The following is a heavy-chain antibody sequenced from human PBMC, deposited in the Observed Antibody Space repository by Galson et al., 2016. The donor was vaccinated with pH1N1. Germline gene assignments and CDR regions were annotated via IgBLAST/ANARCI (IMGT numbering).Heavy chain of an antibody. CDR3: GRGDLEWLSHFDY. Sequence: SLRLSCAASGFAFSSYGMHWVRQAPGKGLAWVAVIWFDGSYEFYADSVKGRFTISRDNSKNTLHLQMNSLRAEDTAVYYCGRGDLEWLSHFDYWGQGTLVTVSS. CDR1: GFAFSSYG. J-gene: IGHJ4*02. CDR2: IWFDGSYE. D-gene: IGHD3-3*01. V-gene: IGHV3-33*01.